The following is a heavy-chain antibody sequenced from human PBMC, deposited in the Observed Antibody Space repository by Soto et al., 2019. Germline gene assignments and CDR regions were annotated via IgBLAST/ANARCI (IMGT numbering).Heavy chain of an antibody. CDR2: IYYSGST. D-gene: IGHD6-19*01. CDR3: ARHGSVAGTADY. J-gene: IGHJ4*02. CDR1: GGSISSSSYY. V-gene: IGHV4-39*01. Sequence: QLQLQESGPGLVKPSETLSLTCTVSGGSISSSSYYWGWIRQPPGKGLEGIGSIYYSGSTYYNPSLKSRVTISVDTSKNQCSLKLGAVTAADTAVYYCARHGSVAGTADYWGQGTLVTVSS.